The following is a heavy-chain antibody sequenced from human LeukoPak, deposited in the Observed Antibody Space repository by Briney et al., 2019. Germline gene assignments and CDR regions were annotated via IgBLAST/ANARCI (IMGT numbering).Heavy chain of an antibody. CDR1: GFTFSSYA. Sequence: GGSLRLSCAASGFTFSSYAMSWVRQAPGKGLEWVSAISGSGGSTHYADSVKGRFTISRDNSKDTLYLQMNSLRAEDTAVYYCAKGGSGSYRDFDYWGQGTLVTVSS. CDR2: ISGSGGST. D-gene: IGHD3-10*01. CDR3: AKGGSGSYRDFDY. J-gene: IGHJ4*02. V-gene: IGHV3-23*01.